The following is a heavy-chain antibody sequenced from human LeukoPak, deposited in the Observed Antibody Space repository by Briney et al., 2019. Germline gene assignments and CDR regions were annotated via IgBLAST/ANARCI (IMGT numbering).Heavy chain of an antibody. CDR1: GFTFSSYA. CDR2: ISYDGSNK. J-gene: IGHJ4*02. D-gene: IGHD6-13*01. CDR3: ARDLSYSSSRCAGY. V-gene: IGHV3-30-3*01. Sequence: PGRSLRLSCAASGFTFSSYAMHWVRQAPGKGLEWVAVISYDGSNKYYADSVKGRFTISRDNSKNTLYLQMNSLRAEDTAVYYCARDLSYSSSRCAGYWGQGTLVTVSS.